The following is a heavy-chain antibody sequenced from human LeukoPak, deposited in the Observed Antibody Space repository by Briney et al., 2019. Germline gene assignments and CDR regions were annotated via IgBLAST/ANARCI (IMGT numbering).Heavy chain of an antibody. D-gene: IGHD3-22*01. CDR1: GGSISSSNYY. Sequence: SETLSLTCTVSGGSISSSNYYWSWIRQPPGMGLELIGSMYYSGSTYYNPSLESRVTMSVDTSKNQFSLKLSSVTAADTAVYYCARVNYYDSSGYYAYYYYMDVWGKGTTVTVSS. CDR3: ARVNYYDSSGYYAYYYYMDV. CDR2: MYYSGST. J-gene: IGHJ6*03. V-gene: IGHV4-39*07.